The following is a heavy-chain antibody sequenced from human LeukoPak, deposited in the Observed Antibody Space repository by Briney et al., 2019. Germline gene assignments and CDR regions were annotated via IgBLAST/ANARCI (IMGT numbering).Heavy chain of an antibody. CDR3: ARAKRETSTRPWTSGMDV. CDR2: LGSAGDK. V-gene: IGHV3-13*01. D-gene: IGHD3/OR15-3a*01. J-gene: IGHJ6*02. Sequence: GRSLRLSCAASGFTLSDYDIHWVRQAIGKGLDWVSGLGSAGDKYHAGSERGRFTISREDAENSVYLQMNGLRPEDTAIYYCARAKRETSTRPWTSGMDVWGQGTTVTVSS. CDR1: GFTLSDYD.